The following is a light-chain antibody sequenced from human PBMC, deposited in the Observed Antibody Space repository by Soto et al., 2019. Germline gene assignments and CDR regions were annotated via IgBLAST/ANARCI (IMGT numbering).Light chain of an antibody. V-gene: IGLV2-8*01. CDR2: EVN. CDR3: SSYGGNNNLL. J-gene: IGLJ2*01. Sequence: QSVLTQPPSASGSPGQSVTISCTGTRSDVGGYNYVSWYQQHPGKAPKLMIYEVNKRPSGVPDRFSGSKSGNTASLTVSGLQAEDEADYYCSSYGGNNNLLFGGGTKLTVL. CDR1: RSDVGGYNY.